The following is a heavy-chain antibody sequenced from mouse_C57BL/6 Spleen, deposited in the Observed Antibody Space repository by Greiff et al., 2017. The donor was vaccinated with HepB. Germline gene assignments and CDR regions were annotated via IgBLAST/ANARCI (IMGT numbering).Heavy chain of an antibody. CDR2: ISSGGSYT. J-gene: IGHJ2*01. V-gene: IGHV5-6*01. CDR1: GFTFSSYG. Sequence: EVRLVESGGDLVKPGGSLKLSCAASGFTFSSYGMSWVRQTPDKRLEWVATISSGGSYTYYPDSVKGRFTISRDNAKNTLYRQMSSLKSEDTSMYYCARHTLGRYYFDYWGQGTTLTVSS. CDR3: ARHTLGRYYFDY. D-gene: IGHD3-1*01.